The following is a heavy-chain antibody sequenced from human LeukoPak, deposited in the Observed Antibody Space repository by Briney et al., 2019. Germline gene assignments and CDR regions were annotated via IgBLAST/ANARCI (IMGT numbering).Heavy chain of an antibody. V-gene: IGHV4-39*01. D-gene: IGHD6-6*01. J-gene: IGHJ6*02. Sequence: SETLSLTCTDSGGSISSSSYYWGWIRQPPGKGLEWIGSIYYSGSTYYNPSLKSRVTISVDTSKNQFSLKLSSVTAADTAVYYCASLGEVVFGMDVWGQGTTVTVSS. CDR1: GGSISSSSYY. CDR2: IYYSGST. CDR3: ASLGEVVFGMDV.